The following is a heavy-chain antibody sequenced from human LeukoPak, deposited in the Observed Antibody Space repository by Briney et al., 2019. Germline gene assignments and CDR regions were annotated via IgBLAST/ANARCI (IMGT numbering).Heavy chain of an antibody. D-gene: IGHD1-26*01. V-gene: IGHV3-21*01. CDR3: ARDGRYSGAFDI. CDR1: GFTFSSYN. Sequence: PGGSLRLSCAASGFTFSSYNMNWVRQAPGKGLEWVSSISSSSSYMYYADSVKGRFTISRDNAKNSLYLQMNSLRAEDTAVYYCARDGRYSGAFDIWGQGTMVTVSS. J-gene: IGHJ3*02. CDR2: ISSSSSYM.